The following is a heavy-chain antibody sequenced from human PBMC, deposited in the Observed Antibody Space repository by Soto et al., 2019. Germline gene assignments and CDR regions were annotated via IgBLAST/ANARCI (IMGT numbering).Heavy chain of an antibody. CDR3: AKETNAYEFNF. CDR1: GFIFSGYA. CDR2: ISYDGNTQ. D-gene: IGHD5-12*01. V-gene: IGHV3-30-3*01. J-gene: IGHJ4*02. Sequence: QVQLVESGGGVVQPGGSLRLSCAASGFIFSGYAMHWVRQAPGKGLEWVAVISYDGNTQYYADSVKGRFTVSRDNSNNILYVEMNNLRDEDTAMYYCAKETNAYEFNFWGQGTLVTVSP.